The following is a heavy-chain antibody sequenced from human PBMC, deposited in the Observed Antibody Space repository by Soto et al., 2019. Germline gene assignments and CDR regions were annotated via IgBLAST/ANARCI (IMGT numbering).Heavy chain of an antibody. J-gene: IGHJ4*02. V-gene: IGHV4-31*03. CDR1: GGSISSGGYY. CDR3: ASSSGWYGDYKDY. D-gene: IGHD4-17*01. CDR2: ICYSGST. Sequence: SETLSLTCTVSGGSISSGGYYWSWIRQHPGKGLEWIGYICYSGSTYYNPSLKSRVTISVDTSKNQFSLKLSSVTAADTAVYYCASSSGWYGDYKDYWGQGTLVTVSS.